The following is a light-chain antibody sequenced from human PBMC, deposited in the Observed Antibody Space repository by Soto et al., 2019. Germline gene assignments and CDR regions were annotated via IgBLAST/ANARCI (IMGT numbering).Light chain of an antibody. CDR3: QQRSKWPPET. CDR1: QRVSRN. Sequence: EIILTQSPDTLSLSPGERATLSCRASQRVSRNLAWYQQKPGLAPRLLFYGTSTRATGVPARFSGSGCGAEFSLTISSLVSEDFVVYSCQQRSKWPPETFGQGTKVDIK. V-gene: IGKV3-15*01. CDR2: GTS. J-gene: IGKJ1*01.